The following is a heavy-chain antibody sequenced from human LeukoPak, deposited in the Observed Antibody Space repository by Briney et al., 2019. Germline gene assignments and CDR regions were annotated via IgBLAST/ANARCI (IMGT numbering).Heavy chain of an antibody. V-gene: IGHV1-18*01. CDR3: ARLGIAAAGLPEKFDY. J-gene: IGHJ4*02. D-gene: IGHD6-13*01. CDR1: GYNFISYG. CDR2: ISAYNGNT. Sequence: ASVKVSCKASGYNFISYGISWVRQAPGQGLEWMGWISAYNGNTNYAQKLQGRVTMATDTSTSTAYMELRSLRSDDTAVYYCARLGIAAAGLPEKFDYWGQGTLVTVSS.